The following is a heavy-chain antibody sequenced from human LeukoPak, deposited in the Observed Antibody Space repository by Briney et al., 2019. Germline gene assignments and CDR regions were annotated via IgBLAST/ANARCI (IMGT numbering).Heavy chain of an antibody. CDR3: AKDPCTIGGDCYSSIDY. CDR2: IYSGGST. V-gene: IGHV3-53*01. CDR1: GFTVSSNY. J-gene: IGHJ4*02. Sequence: PGGSLRLSCAASGFTVSSNYMSWVRQAPGKGLEWVSVIYSGGSTYYADSVKGRFTISRDNSKNTLYLQMNSLRIEDTAVYYCAKDPCTIGGDCYSSIDYWGQGTLVTVSS. D-gene: IGHD2-21*02.